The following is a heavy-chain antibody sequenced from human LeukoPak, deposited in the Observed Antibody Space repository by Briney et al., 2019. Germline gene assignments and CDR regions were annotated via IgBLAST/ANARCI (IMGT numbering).Heavy chain of an antibody. CDR3: TRQAPSNIAVAGTFDY. J-gene: IGHJ4*02. CDR2: IRSKANSYAT. V-gene: IGHV3-73*01. Sequence: GGSLRLSCAASGFTFSGSAMHWVRQASGKGLEWVGRIRSKANSYATAYAASVKGRFTISRDDSKNMAYLQMNSLKTEDTAVYYCTRQAPSNIAVAGTFDYWGQGTLVTVSS. D-gene: IGHD6-19*01. CDR1: GFTFSGSA.